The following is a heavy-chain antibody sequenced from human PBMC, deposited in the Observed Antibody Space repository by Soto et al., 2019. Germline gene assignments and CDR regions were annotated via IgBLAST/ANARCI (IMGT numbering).Heavy chain of an antibody. J-gene: IGHJ4*02. D-gene: IGHD3-10*01. CDR2: ISPSSSFL. Sequence: LRLSCAASGFSFRSYYMNWVRQSPGRGLEWVSSISPSSSFLNYADSVKGRFTISRDNAKSSVNLQMNSLRAEDTAVYYCATVGTDYGSGSPYYSDYWGQGTLVTVSS. V-gene: IGHV3-21*06. CDR3: ATVGTDYGSGSPYYSDY. CDR1: GFSFRSYY.